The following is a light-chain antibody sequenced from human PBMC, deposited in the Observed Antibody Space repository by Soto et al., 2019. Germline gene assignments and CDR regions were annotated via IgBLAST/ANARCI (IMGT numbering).Light chain of an antibody. J-gene: IGKJ2*01. V-gene: IGKV3-15*01. Sequence: EIVMTQSPATLSVSPGERATLSCRASQTVSSNLAWYQQKPGQAPRLLIYGASTKATGVPARFSGSGSGTKFTLTISSLQSEDFAVYYCQQYHNWPPQYTFGQGTKLQIK. CDR3: QQYHNWPPQYT. CDR1: QTVSSN. CDR2: GAS.